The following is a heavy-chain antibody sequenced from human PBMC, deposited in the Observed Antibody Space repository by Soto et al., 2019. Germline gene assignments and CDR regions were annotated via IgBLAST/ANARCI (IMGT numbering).Heavy chain of an antibody. Sequence: QVQLQQWGAGLLKPSETLSLTCAVYGGSFSGYYWTWIRQPPGTGLAWIGEINHSGSTNYNPSLKSRVTISVDTSKNQFSLKLTSVTAADTAVYYCARDKITGLLDYWGQGTLVTVSS. CDR3: ARDKITGLLDY. J-gene: IGHJ4*02. CDR1: GGSFSGYY. CDR2: INHSGST. V-gene: IGHV4-34*01. D-gene: IGHD2-8*02.